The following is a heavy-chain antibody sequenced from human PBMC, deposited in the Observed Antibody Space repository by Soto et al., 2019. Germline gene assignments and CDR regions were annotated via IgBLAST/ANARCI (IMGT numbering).Heavy chain of an antibody. Sequence: PGGSLRLSCAASGFTFSSYSMNWVRQAPGKGLEWVSSISSSSSYIYYADSVKGRFTISRDNAKNSLYLQMNSLRAEDTAVYYCARQVLSYRSSWGGFGYFDYWGQGTLVTVSS. CDR3: ARQVLSYRSSWGGFGYFDY. CDR1: GFTFSSYS. CDR2: ISSSSSYI. J-gene: IGHJ4*02. V-gene: IGHV3-21*01. D-gene: IGHD6-13*01.